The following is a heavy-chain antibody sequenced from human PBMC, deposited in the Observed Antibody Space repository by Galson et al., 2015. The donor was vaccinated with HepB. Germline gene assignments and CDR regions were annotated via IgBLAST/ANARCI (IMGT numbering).Heavy chain of an antibody. CDR3: ARGYGYNYGYLYSHYYMDV. D-gene: IGHD5-18*01. CDR2: INHSGST. J-gene: IGHJ6*02. Sequence: ETLSLTCAVYGGSFSGCYWSWIRQPPGKGLEWIGEINHSGSTNYNPSLKSRVTISADTSKNQFSLKLSSVTAADTALYYCARGYGYNYGYLYSHYYMDVWGQGTTVTVSS. CDR1: GGSFSGCY. V-gene: IGHV4-34*01.